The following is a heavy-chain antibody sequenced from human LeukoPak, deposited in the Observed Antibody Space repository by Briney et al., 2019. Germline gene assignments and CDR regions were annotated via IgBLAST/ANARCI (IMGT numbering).Heavy chain of an antibody. CDR1: GSTLNNNY. J-gene: IGHJ4*02. D-gene: IGHD6-19*01. Sequence: ASVKASCKASGSTLNNNYIHWVRQAPGQGLEWMGIINPTGDSTTYAQQFQGRVTMTRDTSTSTVFMELSSLRSDDSAVYCCAIGAGSGWERPLDSWSQGTLITVSS. CDR2: INPTGDST. V-gene: IGHV1-46*02. CDR3: AIGAGSGWERPLDS.